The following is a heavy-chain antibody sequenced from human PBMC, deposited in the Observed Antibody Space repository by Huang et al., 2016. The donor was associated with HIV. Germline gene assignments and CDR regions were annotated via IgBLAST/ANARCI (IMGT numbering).Heavy chain of an antibody. Sequence: QVQLVESGGGVVQPGRFLRLSCAASGFPFNNPAMHWVRQAPGKGVDWVAVISKDGSNKYYADSVKGRFTISRDSSKSTLFLHMTSLRTEDTAVYYCARAKDTWDAYDIWGQGTMVIVSS. CDR1: GFPFNNPA. J-gene: IGHJ3*02. D-gene: IGHD5-18*01. CDR2: ISKDGSNK. V-gene: IGHV3-30-3*01. CDR3: ARAKDTWDAYDI.